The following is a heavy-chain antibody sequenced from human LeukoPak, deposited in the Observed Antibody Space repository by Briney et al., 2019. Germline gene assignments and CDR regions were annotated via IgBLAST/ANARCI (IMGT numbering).Heavy chain of an antibody. J-gene: IGHJ4*02. CDR2: ISSSNSYI. CDR3: ARGDWNYEPPNFDY. V-gene: IGHV3-21*01. Sequence: PGGSLRLSCAASGFTFSSYNMNWVRQAPGKGLEWVSSISSSNSYIYYADSVKGRFTISRDNAKNSQYLQMNSLRAEDTAVYYCARGDWNYEPPNFDYWGRGTLVTVSS. D-gene: IGHD1-7*01. CDR1: GFTFSSYN.